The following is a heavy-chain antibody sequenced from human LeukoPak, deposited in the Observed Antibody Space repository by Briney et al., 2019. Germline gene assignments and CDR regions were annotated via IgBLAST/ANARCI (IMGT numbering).Heavy chain of an antibody. Sequence: ASVTVSCKASGYTFTSYYMHWVRQAPGQGLERMGLINPSGGSTIYARTFQGRVTITTDTSTSPVYMEQSSLGYEAAAVYYCARVSRSWSHYYGMDVWGQGTTVTVSS. CDR1: GYTFTSYY. CDR2: INPSGGST. J-gene: IGHJ6*02. V-gene: IGHV1-46*01. D-gene: IGHD3-10*01. CDR3: ARVSRSWSHYYGMDV.